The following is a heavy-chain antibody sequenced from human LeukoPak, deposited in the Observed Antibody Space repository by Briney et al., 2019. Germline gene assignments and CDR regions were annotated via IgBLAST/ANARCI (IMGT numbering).Heavy chain of an antibody. CDR1: GFIFSGYD. CDR2: IWFDGSNK. Sequence: GGSLRLSCAASGFIFSGYDMHWVRQAPGKGLEWVAVIWFDGSNKYYADSVKGRFTISRDNSKNTLYLQMNSLRAEDTAVYYCARDQHFSPDYWGQGTLVTVSP. V-gene: IGHV3-33*01. J-gene: IGHJ4*02. CDR3: ARDQHFSPDY. D-gene: IGHD2/OR15-2a*01.